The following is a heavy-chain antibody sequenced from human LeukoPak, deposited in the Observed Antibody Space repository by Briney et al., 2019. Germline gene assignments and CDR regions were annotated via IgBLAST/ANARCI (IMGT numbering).Heavy chain of an antibody. Sequence: TGGSLRLSCAASGFTFSHAWMSWVRQAPGKGLKWVGRIKRKTDGGTADHAAPVKGRFTISRDDSKNTLYLQMNSLKTEDTAVYYCTTVTDGGLDYWGQGTLVTVSS. CDR1: GFTFSHAW. CDR2: IKRKTDGGTA. CDR3: TTVTDGGLDY. J-gene: IGHJ4*02. V-gene: IGHV3-15*01.